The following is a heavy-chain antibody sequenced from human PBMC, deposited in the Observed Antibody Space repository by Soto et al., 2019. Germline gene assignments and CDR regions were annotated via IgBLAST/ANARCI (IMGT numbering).Heavy chain of an antibody. CDR1: GGCISSGGYY. Sequence: PSETLSLTCTVSGGCISSGGYYWYWIRQHPGKGLEWIGYIYYSGTTYYNPSLKSRVTISVDTSKNQFSLKLSSVTAADTAVYYCAASCVACGGFNYYGMDVWGQGTTVTVSS. CDR3: AASCVACGGFNYYGMDV. J-gene: IGHJ6*02. CDR2: IYYSGTT. V-gene: IGHV4-31*03. D-gene: IGHD2-21*01.